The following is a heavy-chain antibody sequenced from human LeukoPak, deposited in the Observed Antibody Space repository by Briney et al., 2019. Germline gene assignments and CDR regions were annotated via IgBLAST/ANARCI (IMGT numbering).Heavy chain of an antibody. V-gene: IGHV3-66*01. CDR2: IYRGGST. J-gene: IGHJ4*02. D-gene: IGHD2-21*02. Sequence: GGSLRLSCAASGFTVSSNYMSCVRQAPGKGLEWVSVIYRGGSTYYAVSVKRKFTISRDNSKNTLYLQMNSLRAEDTAVYYCARRIAYCCGDCWYYFDYWGQGTLVTVST. CDR1: GFTVSSNY. CDR3: ARRIAYCCGDCWYYFDY.